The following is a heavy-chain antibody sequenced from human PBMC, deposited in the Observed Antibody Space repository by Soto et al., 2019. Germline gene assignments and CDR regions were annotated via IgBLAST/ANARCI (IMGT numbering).Heavy chain of an antibody. CDR3: ARDGSGSYYYYFDY. D-gene: IGHD3-10*01. V-gene: IGHV4-30-2*01. Sequence: PSETLSLTCAVSGGSISSGGYSWSWIRQPPGKGLEWIGYIYHSGSTYYNPSLKSRVTISVDRSKNQFSLKLSSVTAADTAVYYCARDGSGSYYYYFDYWGQGTLVTVPQ. J-gene: IGHJ4*02. CDR2: IYHSGST. CDR1: GGSISSGGYS.